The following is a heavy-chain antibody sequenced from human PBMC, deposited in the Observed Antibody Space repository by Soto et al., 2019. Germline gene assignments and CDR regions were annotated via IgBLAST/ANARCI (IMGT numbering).Heavy chain of an antibody. V-gene: IGHV3-9*01. CDR2: ISWNSGSI. Sequence: DVQLVESGGGLVQPGRSLRLSCAASGFTFDDYAMHWVRQAPGKGLEWVSGISWNSGSIGYADSVKGRFTISRDNAKNSLYLQMNSLRAEDTALYYCAKDMREGYSGYDWHLDYWGQGTLVTVSS. CDR1: GFTFDDYA. D-gene: IGHD5-12*01. CDR3: AKDMREGYSGYDWHLDY. J-gene: IGHJ4*02.